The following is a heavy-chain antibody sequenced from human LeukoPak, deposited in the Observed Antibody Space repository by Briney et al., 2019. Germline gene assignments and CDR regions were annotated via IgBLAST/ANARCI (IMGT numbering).Heavy chain of an antibody. J-gene: IGHJ4*02. CDR3: AREGIYGDYRH. CDR2: IFYSGST. CDR1: GDSISSSSYY. D-gene: IGHD4-17*01. Sequence: PSETLSLTCTVSGDSISSSSYYWGWIRQPPGKGLEWIGTIFYSGSTYYNPSLKSRVTISVDTSKNQFSLKLSSVTAEDTAVYYCAREGIYGDYRHWGQGTLVTVSS. V-gene: IGHV4-39*02.